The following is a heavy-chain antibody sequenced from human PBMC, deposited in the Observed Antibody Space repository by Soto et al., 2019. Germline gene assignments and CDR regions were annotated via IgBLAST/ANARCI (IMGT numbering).Heavy chain of an antibody. CDR3: ARIAASGRGWDV. CDR1: GFTFSRYW. CDR2: IKQDGSEE. D-gene: IGHD6-13*01. J-gene: IGHJ6*02. V-gene: IGHV3-7*01. Sequence: EVQLVESGGGLVQPGGSPRLSCVDSGFTFSRYWMSWVRQAPVKGLEWVGNIKQDGSEENYVDSVKGRFTISRDNAKNSIYLQMNSLRAEDTAVYYCARIAASGRGWDVWGQGTTVVVSS.